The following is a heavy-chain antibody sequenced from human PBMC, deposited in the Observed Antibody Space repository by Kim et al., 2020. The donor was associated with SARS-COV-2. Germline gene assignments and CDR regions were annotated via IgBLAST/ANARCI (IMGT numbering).Heavy chain of an antibody. CDR1: GYTFTSYY. V-gene: IGHV1-46*01. D-gene: IGHD3-3*01. CDR2: INPSGGST. CDR3: ARVLYYDFWSGYLALNYGMDV. Sequence: ASVKVSCKASGYTFTSYYMHWVRQAPGQGLEWMGIINPSGGSTSYAQKFQGRVTMTRDTSTSTVYMELSSLRSEDTAVYYCARVLYYDFWSGYLALNYGMDVWGQGTTVTVSS. J-gene: IGHJ6*02.